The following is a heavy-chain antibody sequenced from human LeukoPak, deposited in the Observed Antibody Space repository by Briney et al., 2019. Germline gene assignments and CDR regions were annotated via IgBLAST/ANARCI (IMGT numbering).Heavy chain of an antibody. CDR2: IIPIFGTA. CDR1: GGTFSSYA. Sequence: SVKVSCEASGGTFSSYAISWVRQAPGQGLEWMGGIIPIFGTANYAQKFQGRVTITADESTSTAYMELSSLRSEDTAVYYCAPLPGSGSLNQHWGQGTLVTVSS. CDR3: APLPGSGSLNQH. J-gene: IGHJ1*01. V-gene: IGHV1-69*13. D-gene: IGHD3-22*01.